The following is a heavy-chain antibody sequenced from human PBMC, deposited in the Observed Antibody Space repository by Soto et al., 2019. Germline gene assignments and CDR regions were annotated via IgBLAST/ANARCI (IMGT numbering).Heavy chain of an antibody. D-gene: IGHD3-10*01. Sequence: QLQLQESGSGLVKPSQTLSLTCAVSGGSISSGGYSWSWIRQPPGKGLEWIGYIYHSGSTYYNPSRKSRVTISVDRSKNQFSLKLSSVTAADTAVYYCATAAVRGYYYGMDVWGQGTTVTVSS. J-gene: IGHJ6*02. CDR2: IYHSGST. V-gene: IGHV4-30-2*01. CDR1: GGSISSGGYS. CDR3: ATAAVRGYYYGMDV.